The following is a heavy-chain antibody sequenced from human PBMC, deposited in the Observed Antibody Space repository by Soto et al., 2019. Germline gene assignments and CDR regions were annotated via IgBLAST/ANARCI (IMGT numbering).Heavy chain of an antibody. CDR1: GFTFSSYA. V-gene: IGHV3-23*01. J-gene: IGHJ4*02. D-gene: IGHD6-13*01. CDR3: AKPLASGYSSSWTIDY. CDR2: ISGSGGST. Sequence: GGSLRLSCAACGFTFSSYAMSWVRQAPGKGLEWVSAISGSGGSTYYADSVKGRFTISRDNSKNTLYLQMNSLRAEDTAVYYCAKPLASGYSSSWTIDYWGQGTLVTVSS.